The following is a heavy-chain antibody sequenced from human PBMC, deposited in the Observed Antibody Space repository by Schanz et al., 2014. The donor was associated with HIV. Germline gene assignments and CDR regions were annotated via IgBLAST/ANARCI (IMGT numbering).Heavy chain of an antibody. D-gene: IGHD3-22*01. CDR3: ARGATTYSSGYYYPDY. CDR1: GFTFSSYG. J-gene: IGHJ4*02. CDR2: ISYDGTNK. Sequence: VLLLDSGGGVVQPGRSLRLSCAASGFTFSSYGMHWVRQAPGKGLEWVAIISYDGTNKYYADSVKGRFTISRDNSKNTLYLQMNSLRDEDTAVYYCARGATTYSSGYYYPDYWGQGTLVTVSS. V-gene: IGHV3-33*05.